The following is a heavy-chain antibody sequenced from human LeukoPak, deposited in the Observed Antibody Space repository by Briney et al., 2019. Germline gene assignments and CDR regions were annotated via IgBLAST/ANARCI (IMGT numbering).Heavy chain of an antibody. Sequence: SETLSLTCTVSGYSISSGYYWGWIRQPPGKGLEWIGSIYYSGSTYYNPSLKSRVTISVDTSKNQFSLKLSSVTAADTAVYYCARLAAAGLFDYWGQGTLVTVSS. D-gene: IGHD6-13*01. CDR3: ARLAAAGLFDY. J-gene: IGHJ4*02. CDR1: GYSISSGYY. CDR2: IYYSGST. V-gene: IGHV4-38-2*02.